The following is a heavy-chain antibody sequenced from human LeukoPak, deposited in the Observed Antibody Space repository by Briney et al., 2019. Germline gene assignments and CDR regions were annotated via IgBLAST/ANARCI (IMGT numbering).Heavy chain of an antibody. Sequence: ASVKVSCKASGGTFSSYAISWVRQAPGQGLEWMGGIIPIFGTANYAQKFQGRVTITTDESTSTAYMELSSLRSEDTAVYYCARGDYYDSSGYSIYYYYYMDVWGKGTTVTVFS. D-gene: IGHD3-22*01. CDR2: IIPIFGTA. CDR3: ARGDYYDSSGYSIYYYYYMDV. J-gene: IGHJ6*03. V-gene: IGHV1-69*05. CDR1: GGTFSSYA.